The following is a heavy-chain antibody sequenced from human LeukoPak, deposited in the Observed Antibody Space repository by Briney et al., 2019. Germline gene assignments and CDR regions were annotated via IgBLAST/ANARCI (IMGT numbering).Heavy chain of an antibody. D-gene: IGHD1-26*01. CDR3: ARDLGGGYYGPDY. V-gene: IGHV3-7*01. CDR1: GFTFSSYW. CDR2: IKQDGSEK. J-gene: IGHJ4*02. Sequence: PGGSLRLSCAASGFTFSSYWMSWVRQAPGKGLEWVANIKQDGSEKYYVDSVKGRFTISRDNAKNSLYLQMNSLRAEDTAVYYCARDLGGGYYGPDYWGQGTLVTVSS.